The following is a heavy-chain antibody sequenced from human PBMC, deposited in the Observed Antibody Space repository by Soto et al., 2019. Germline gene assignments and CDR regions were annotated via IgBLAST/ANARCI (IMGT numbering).Heavy chain of an antibody. CDR3: ARDGNSGYNWDFYYGMDA. D-gene: IGHD5-12*01. CDR2: ISNDGSKK. V-gene: IGHV3-30*04. CDR1: GFPFSSFA. J-gene: IGHJ6*02. Sequence: QVQLVESGGGVVQPGRSLGLSCAASGFPFSSFAMHWVRQTPGEGLEWVAVISNDGSKKDGADSVKGRFTISRDNSKNTVFLDMNSLRTENTALYYCARDGNSGYNWDFYYGMDAWGRGTTVIVSS.